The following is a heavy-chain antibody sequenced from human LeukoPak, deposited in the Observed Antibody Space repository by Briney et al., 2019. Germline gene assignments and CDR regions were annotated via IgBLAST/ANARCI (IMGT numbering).Heavy chain of an antibody. CDR2: ISGSGANT. CDR1: GVSFNSYV. Sequence: GGSLRLSCAASGVSFNSYVMTWVRQAPGKGLEWVSGISGSGANTYYADSVKGRFTISRDNSKNALYLQMNSLRAEDTAVYYCAKGLSSAYPRAYWYLDLWGRGTLVTVSS. V-gene: IGHV3-23*01. J-gene: IGHJ2*01. CDR3: AKGLSSAYPRAYWYLDL. D-gene: IGHD3-22*01.